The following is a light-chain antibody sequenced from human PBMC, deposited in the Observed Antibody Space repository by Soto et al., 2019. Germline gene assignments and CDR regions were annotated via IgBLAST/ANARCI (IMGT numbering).Light chain of an antibody. Sequence: DVVMTQTPLSLSVPPGQPASISCKSSQSLLHTDGRTYLYWYLQKPGQPPQLLIYAASNRFSGVPDMFSGSGSGTDFTLKISRVEAEDVGIYYCMQKIQPPLTFGGGTKVEIK. CDR3: MQKIQPPLT. V-gene: IGKV2D-29*01. CDR1: QSLLHTDGRTY. CDR2: AAS. J-gene: IGKJ4*01.